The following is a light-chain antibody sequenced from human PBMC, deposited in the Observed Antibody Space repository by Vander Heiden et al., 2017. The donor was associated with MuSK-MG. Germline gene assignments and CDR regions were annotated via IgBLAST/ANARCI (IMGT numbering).Light chain of an antibody. J-gene: IGKJ1*01. Sequence: DVVMTQSPPSLPVTLGQPASISCRASQSLVYSDGNSYWIWFQQRPGQSPRRLIYKVSNRDSGVPDRFSGSGSGTDFTLKISRVEAEDVGVDYCRRCKHSRWTFGQGTKVEIK. V-gene: IGKV2-30*01. CDR2: KVS. CDR3: RRCKHSRWT. CDR1: QSLVYSDGNSY.